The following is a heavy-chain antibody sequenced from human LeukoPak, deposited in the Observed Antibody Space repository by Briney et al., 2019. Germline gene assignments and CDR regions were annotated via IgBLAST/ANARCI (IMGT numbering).Heavy chain of an antibody. V-gene: IGHV3-23*01. Sequence: GGSLRLSCAASGFTFNTYAMSWVRQAPGKGLEWVSGVSGSGGSTYYADSVKGRFTISRDNSKSTLYLQMNSLRVEDTAVYYCARDPGIAAAGTVGYFDSWGQGILVTVSS. CDR3: ARDPGIAAAGTVGYFDS. D-gene: IGHD6-13*01. J-gene: IGHJ4*02. CDR1: GFTFNTYA. CDR2: VSGSGGST.